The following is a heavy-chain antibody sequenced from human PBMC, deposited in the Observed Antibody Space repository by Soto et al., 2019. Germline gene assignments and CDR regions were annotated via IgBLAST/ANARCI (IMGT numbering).Heavy chain of an antibody. CDR1: AFTFSSYA. CDR3: AKEAPRRSYADQ. CDR2: VSGSGDRT. J-gene: IGHJ4*02. Sequence: EVPLLESGGGLVQPGGSLRLSCAASAFTFSSYAMSWVRQAPGKGLERVSAVSGSGDRTYYTDSVKGRFTISRDNCESGLYLRMNSLRVEGTAVYYCAKEAPRRSYADQWGQGTLVTVSS. V-gene: IGHV3-23*01. D-gene: IGHD1-26*01.